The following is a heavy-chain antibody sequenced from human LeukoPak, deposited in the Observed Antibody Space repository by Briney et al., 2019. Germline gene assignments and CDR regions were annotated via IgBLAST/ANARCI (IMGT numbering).Heavy chain of an antibody. J-gene: IGHJ4*02. CDR2: IYPGDSDT. CDR1: GYSFTSYW. Sequence: GESLKISCKGSGYSFTSYWIGWVRQMPGKGLEWMGIIYPGDSDTRYSPSFQGQVTISADKSISTAYLQWSSLKASDIAMYYCARQTAVKQQLVVYFDYWGQGTLVTVSS. D-gene: IGHD6-13*01. CDR3: ARQTAVKQQLVVYFDY. V-gene: IGHV5-51*01.